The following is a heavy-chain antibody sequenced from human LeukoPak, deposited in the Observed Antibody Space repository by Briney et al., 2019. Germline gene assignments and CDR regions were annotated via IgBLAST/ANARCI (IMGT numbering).Heavy chain of an antibody. CDR1: GFTVSSNY. V-gene: IGHV3-66*01. D-gene: IGHD3-10*01. Sequence: GGSLRLSCAASGFTVSSNYMSWVRQAPGKGLEWVSVIYSGGSTYYADSVKGRFTISRDNSKNTLYLQMNSLRAEDTAVYYCARGGLVRGVMGWIDPWGQGTLVTVSS. J-gene: IGHJ5*02. CDR2: IYSGGST. CDR3: ARGGLVRGVMGWIDP.